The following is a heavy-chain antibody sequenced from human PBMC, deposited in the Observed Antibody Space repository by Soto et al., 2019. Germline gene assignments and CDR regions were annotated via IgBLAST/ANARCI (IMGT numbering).Heavy chain of an antibody. V-gene: IGHV3-74*01. D-gene: IGHD3-10*01. CDR3: ARSHYFDSGTYACDV. Sequence: PGGSLRLSCAASGFTFSTHWMHWYRKTLRKGLVWASRINSGGSTTNYADSVKGRFTISRDNAKNTLYLQMNSLRAEDTAVYFCARSHYFDSGTYACDVWGQGTLVTVSS. CDR2: INSGGSTT. CDR1: GFTFSTHW. J-gene: IGHJ3*01.